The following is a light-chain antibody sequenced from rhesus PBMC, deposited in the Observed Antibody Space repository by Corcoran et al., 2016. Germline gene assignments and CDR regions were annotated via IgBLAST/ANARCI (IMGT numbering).Light chain of an antibody. CDR3: QQYYSYPRT. CDR1: QRSGRS. CDR2: SAS. V-gene: IGKV1-46*01. Sequence: DIQMTQSPSSLSASVGDTVTITCRASQRSGRSVAWFHQKPGKAPNLLISSASRLQSGVPSRVSGSKSGTDFTLTISSLQPEDFGHFYCQQYYSYPRTFGQGAKVEI. J-gene: IGKJ1*01.